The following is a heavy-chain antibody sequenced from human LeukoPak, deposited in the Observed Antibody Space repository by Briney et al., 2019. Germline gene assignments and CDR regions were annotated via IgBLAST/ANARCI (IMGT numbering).Heavy chain of an antibody. CDR1: GFTFSTHW. D-gene: IGHD3-22*01. CDR2: IKEDGSKT. CDR3: APQTMILVL. J-gene: IGHJ4*02. Sequence: PGGSLRLSCAASGFTFSTHWVSWVRQAPGKGLEWVANIKEDGSKTDYADSVKGRFTISRGNAKNSVFLQMNSLRAEDTAIYYCAPQTMILVLGGQGTLVTVSS. V-gene: IGHV3-7*01.